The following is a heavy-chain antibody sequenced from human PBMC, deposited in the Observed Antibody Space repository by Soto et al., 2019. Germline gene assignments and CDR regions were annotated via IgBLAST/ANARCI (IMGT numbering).Heavy chain of an antibody. CDR3: VRGKDKDDSSFWFY. J-gene: IGHJ4*01. D-gene: IGHD6-13*01. V-gene: IGHV4-31*03. Sequence: SETLSLTCSVSDGPLSSGGYYWSWIRQPPGKGLEWIGFIHGGGSTLYSPSLKSRLTISIETSERQFSLKLSSVTAADTAVYYCVRGKDKDDSSFWFYWGQGTPVTVSS. CDR1: DGPLSSGGYY. CDR2: IHGGGST.